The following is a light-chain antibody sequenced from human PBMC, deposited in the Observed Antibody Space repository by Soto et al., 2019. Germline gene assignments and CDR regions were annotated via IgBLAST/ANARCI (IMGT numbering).Light chain of an antibody. V-gene: IGKV3-20*01. Sequence: EVVLTQSPGTLSLFPGERATLSCRASQSVTNNYLAWYQQKPGQAPRPLMYAISKRATGIPDRFSGSGSGTDFTLTISRLEPEDFEVYYCHQYGESWTFGQGTKVQIK. CDR2: AIS. CDR3: HQYGESWT. CDR1: QSVTNNY. J-gene: IGKJ1*01.